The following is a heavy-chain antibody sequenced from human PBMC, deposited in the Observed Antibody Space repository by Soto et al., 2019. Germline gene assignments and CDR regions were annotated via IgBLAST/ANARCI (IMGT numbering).Heavy chain of an antibody. CDR3: IRQRFQYDDGSQDFDY. CDR1: GFSFSYAW. V-gene: IGHV3-15*01. CDR2: VKSKSDGGTI. Sequence: EVQLVESGGGLVKPGGSLRLSCAASGFSFSYAWMTWVRQAPGKGLEWVGRVKSKSDGGTIDYAAPVKGRFTISRDDANNTLSLQMNSLRTEDTAVYYCIRQRFQYDDGSQDFDYWGQGTLVTVSS. D-gene: IGHD3-16*01. J-gene: IGHJ4*02.